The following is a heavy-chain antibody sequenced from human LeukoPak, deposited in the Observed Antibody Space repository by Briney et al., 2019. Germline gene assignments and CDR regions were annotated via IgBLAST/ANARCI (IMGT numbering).Heavy chain of an antibody. CDR3: AKSYINYGGNAADAFDI. CDR1: GFTSDA. CDR2: ISWNSGTI. J-gene: IGHJ3*02. D-gene: IGHD4-23*01. V-gene: IGHV3-9*02. Sequence: PGGSLRLSCLASGFTSDAMHWVRQSPGKGLEWVSGISWNSGTIGYADSVKGRFTVSRDNAKNSMYLQVNSLRVEDTALYYCAKSYINYGGNAADAFDIWGQGTMVTVSS.